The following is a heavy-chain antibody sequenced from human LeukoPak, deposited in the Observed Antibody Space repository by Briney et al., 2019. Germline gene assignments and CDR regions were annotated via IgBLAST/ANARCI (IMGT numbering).Heavy chain of an antibody. J-gene: IGHJ4*02. CDR2: IIPILGIA. D-gene: IGHD2-15*01. CDR3: ARVSCSGGSCYHLDY. CDR1: GGTFSSYA. V-gene: IGHV1-69*04. Sequence: SVKVSCKASGGTFSSYAISWVRQAPGQGREWMGRIIPILGIANYAQKFQGRVTITADKSTSTAYMELSSLRSEDTAVYYCARVSCSGGSCYHLDYWGQGTLVTVSS.